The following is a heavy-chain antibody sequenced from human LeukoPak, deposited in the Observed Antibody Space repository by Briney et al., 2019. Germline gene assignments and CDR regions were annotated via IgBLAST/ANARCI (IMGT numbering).Heavy chain of an antibody. CDR3: ARARAGPTIAARPPNNWFDP. Sequence: SETLSLTCTVSGGSISSYYWSWLRQSPGKGLECIGYIHYTGSTYYNPSLKRRVTISVDTSKNQFSLKLSSVTAADTAVYYCARARAGPTIAARPPNNWFDPWGQGTLVTVSS. J-gene: IGHJ5*02. CDR2: IHYTGST. V-gene: IGHV4-59*12. D-gene: IGHD6-6*01. CDR1: GGSISSYY.